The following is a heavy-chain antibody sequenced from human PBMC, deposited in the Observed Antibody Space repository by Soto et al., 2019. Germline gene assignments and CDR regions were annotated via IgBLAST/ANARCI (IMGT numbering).Heavy chain of an antibody. V-gene: IGHV3-48*03. D-gene: IGHD5-18*01. CDR1: GFTFSSYE. CDR2: ISSSGSTI. Sequence: PGGSLRLSCAAYGFTFSSYEMNWVRQAPGKGLEWVSYISSSGSTIYYADSVKGRFTISRDNAKNSLYLQMNSLRAEDTAVYYCASYSYGYFDYWGQGTLVTVSS. J-gene: IGHJ4*02. CDR3: ASYSYGYFDY.